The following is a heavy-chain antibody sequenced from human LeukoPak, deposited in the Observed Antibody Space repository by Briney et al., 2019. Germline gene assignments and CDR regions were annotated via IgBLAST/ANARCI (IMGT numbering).Heavy chain of an antibody. D-gene: IGHD5-12*01. CDR1: GFTVSSNY. CDR3: ARDNMDSGLFDY. J-gene: IGHJ4*02. V-gene: IGHV3-66*01. CDR2: IYSGGST. Sequence: GGSLRLSCAASGFTVSSNYMSWVRQAPGKGLEWVSVIYSGGSTYYADSVKGRFTISRDNPKNTLYLQMNSLRAEDTAVYYCARDNMDSGLFDYWGQGTLVTVSS.